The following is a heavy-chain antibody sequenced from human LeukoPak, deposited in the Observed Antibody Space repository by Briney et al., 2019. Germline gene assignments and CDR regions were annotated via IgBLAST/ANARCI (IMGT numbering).Heavy chain of an antibody. CDR3: AKVRYYDSSGDFGY. V-gene: IGHV3-30*02. J-gene: IGHJ4*02. Sequence: GGSLRLSCAASGFTFSSYGMHWVRQAPGKGLEWVAFIRYDGSNKYYADSVKGRFTISGDNSKNTLYLQMNSLRAEDTAVYYCAKVRYYDSSGDFGYWGQGTLVTVSS. CDR2: IRYDGSNK. CDR1: GFTFSSYG. D-gene: IGHD3-22*01.